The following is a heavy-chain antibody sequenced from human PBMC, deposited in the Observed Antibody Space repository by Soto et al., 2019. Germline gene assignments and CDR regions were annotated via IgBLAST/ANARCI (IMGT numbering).Heavy chain of an antibody. CDR3: ARLSRQSYYYYGMDV. J-gene: IGHJ6*02. V-gene: IGHV5-10-1*01. CDR2: IDPSDSYT. D-gene: IGHD6-19*01. CDR1: GYSFTSYW. Sequence: GESLKISCKGSGYSFTSYWISWVRQMPGKGLEWMGRIDPSDSYTNYSPSFQGHVTISADKSISTAYLQWSSLKASDTAMYYCARLSRQSYYYYGMDVWGQGTTVTVSS.